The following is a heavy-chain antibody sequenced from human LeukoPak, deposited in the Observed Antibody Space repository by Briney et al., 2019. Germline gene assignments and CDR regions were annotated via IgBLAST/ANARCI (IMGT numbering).Heavy chain of an antibody. CDR2: ISGSGGST. J-gene: IGHJ4*02. V-gene: IGHV3-23*01. CDR1: GFTFSIYA. CDR3: AKGVLLWFGELPGSLFDY. Sequence: GGSLRLSCAASGFTFSIYAMSWVRQAPGKGLEWVSAISGSGGSTYYADSVKGRFTISRDNSKNTLYLQMNSLRAEDTAVYYSAKGVLLWFGELPGSLFDYWGQGTLVTVSS. D-gene: IGHD3-10*01.